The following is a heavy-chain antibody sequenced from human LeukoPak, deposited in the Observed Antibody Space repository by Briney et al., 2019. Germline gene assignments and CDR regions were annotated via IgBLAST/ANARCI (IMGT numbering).Heavy chain of an antibody. V-gene: IGHV1-69*04. Sequence: SVKVSCKASGGTFSSYATSWVRQAPGQGLEWMGRIIPILGIANYAQKFQGRVTITADKSTSTAYMELSSLRSEDTAVYYCARDNDYYDSSGYYYALGYWGQGTLVTVSS. J-gene: IGHJ4*02. CDR1: GGTFSSYA. CDR3: ARDNDYYDSSGYYYALGY. CDR2: IIPILGIA. D-gene: IGHD3-22*01.